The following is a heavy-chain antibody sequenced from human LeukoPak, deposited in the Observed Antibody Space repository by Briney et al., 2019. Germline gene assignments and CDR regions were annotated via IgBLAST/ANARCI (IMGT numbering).Heavy chain of an antibody. V-gene: IGHV3-21*04. CDR3: AKDTLYYGSGSYLYWFDP. D-gene: IGHD3-10*01. J-gene: IGHJ5*02. Sequence: GGSLRLSCTTSGFTFGDYAMTWVRQAPGKGLEWVSSISSSSSYIYYADSVKGRFTISRDNAKNSLYLQMNSLRAEDTAVYYCAKDTLYYGSGSYLYWFDPWGQGTLVTVSS. CDR2: ISSSSSYI. CDR1: GFTFGDYA.